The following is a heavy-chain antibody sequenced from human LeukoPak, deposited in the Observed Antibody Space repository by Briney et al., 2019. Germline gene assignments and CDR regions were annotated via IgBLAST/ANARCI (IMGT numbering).Heavy chain of an antibody. CDR2: ISSSSSTI. V-gene: IGHV3-48*01. Sequence: GGSLRLSCAASGFTFSSYSMNWVRQAPGKGLEWVSYISSSSSTIYYADSVKGRFTISRDNAKNSLYLQMNSLRAEDTAVYCCARILRYSSSWSTFDYWGQGTLVTVSS. CDR1: GFTFSSYS. D-gene: IGHD6-13*01. CDR3: ARILRYSSSWSTFDY. J-gene: IGHJ4*02.